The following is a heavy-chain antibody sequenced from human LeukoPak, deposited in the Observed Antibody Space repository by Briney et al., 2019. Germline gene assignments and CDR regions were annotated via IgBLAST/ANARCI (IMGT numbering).Heavy chain of an antibody. CDR3: AKQRGPGTIDY. J-gene: IGHJ4*02. Sequence: GGSLRLSCAASGFTFSSYGMSWVRQAPGKGVEWVSAISGSGGSTYYADSVKGRFTISRDTSKNTLYLQMNSLTVEDTAVYYCAKQRGPGTIDYWGQGTLVTVSS. D-gene: IGHD3-16*01. CDR2: ISGSGGST. CDR1: GFTFSSYG. V-gene: IGHV3-23*01.